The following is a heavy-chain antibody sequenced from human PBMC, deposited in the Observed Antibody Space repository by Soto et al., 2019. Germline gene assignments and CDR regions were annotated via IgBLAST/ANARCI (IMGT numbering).Heavy chain of an antibody. CDR2: IWYDGSNK. CDR1: GFTFSSYG. J-gene: IGHJ6*02. V-gene: IGHV3-33*01. Sequence: GGSLRLSCAASGFTFSSYGMHWVRQAPGKGLEWVAVIWYDGSNKYYADSVKGRFTISRDNSKNTLYLQMNSLRAEDTAVYYCARDGPTYDILTGYEYYYYGMDVWGQGTTVTVSS. D-gene: IGHD3-9*01. CDR3: ARDGPTYDILTGYEYYYYGMDV.